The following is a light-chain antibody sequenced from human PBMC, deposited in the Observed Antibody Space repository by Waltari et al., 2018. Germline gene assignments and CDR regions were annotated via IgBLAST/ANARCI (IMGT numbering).Light chain of an antibody. CDR2: EVN. J-gene: IGLJ1*01. CDR1: SSDVGGYNY. V-gene: IGLV2-14*01. Sequence: QSALTQPASVSGSPGQSITLPCTGTSSDVGGYNYVSWYQQHPGKAPKLMIYEVNNRPSGVSDRFSGSKSGNTASLTISGLQAEDEADYYCTSYTSSITYVFGTGTKVTVL. CDR3: TSYTSSITYV.